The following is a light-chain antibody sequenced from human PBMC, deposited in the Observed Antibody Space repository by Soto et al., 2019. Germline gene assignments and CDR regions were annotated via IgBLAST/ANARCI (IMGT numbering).Light chain of an antibody. V-gene: IGLV2-14*01. CDR2: DDN. CDR3: SSDKNNSPRRYV. J-gene: IGLJ1*01. CDR1: STDVGGYNL. Sequence: QSALTQPASVSGSPGQWITISCTGTSTDVGGYNLDSYYQQYPDKAPKLMIFDDNTRPSGGSNRLSVSKSGNTSALTISRLQAEDEADYYCSSDKNNSPRRYVFGTGTKVTVL.